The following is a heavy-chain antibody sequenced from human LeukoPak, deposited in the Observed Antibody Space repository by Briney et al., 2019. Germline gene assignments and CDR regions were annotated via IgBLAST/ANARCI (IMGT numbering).Heavy chain of an antibody. CDR3: AKVIYGLPGDAFDI. Sequence: PGGSLRPSCAASGFTFDSYAMSWVRQAPGKGLEWVSVISGSGSSRYYEDSVKGRFTISRDNPKNTLYLQMNSLIAEDTAVYYCAKVIYGLPGDAFDIWGQGTMVTVSS. CDR2: ISGSGSSR. D-gene: IGHD2-2*02. J-gene: IGHJ3*02. CDR1: GFTFDSYA. V-gene: IGHV3-23*01.